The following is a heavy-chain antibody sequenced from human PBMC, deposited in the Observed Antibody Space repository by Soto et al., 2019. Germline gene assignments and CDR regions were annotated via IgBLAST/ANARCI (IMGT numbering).Heavy chain of an antibody. J-gene: IGHJ5*02. D-gene: IGHD2-15*01. Sequence: SVKVSCKASGGTFSSYAISWVRQAPGQGLEWMGGIIPIFGTANYAQKFQGRVTITADEPTSTAYMELSSLRSEDTAVYYCARSVGYCSGGSCYGTDWFDPWGQGTLVTVSS. CDR3: ARSVGYCSGGSCYGTDWFDP. CDR2: IIPIFGTA. CDR1: GGTFSSYA. V-gene: IGHV1-69*13.